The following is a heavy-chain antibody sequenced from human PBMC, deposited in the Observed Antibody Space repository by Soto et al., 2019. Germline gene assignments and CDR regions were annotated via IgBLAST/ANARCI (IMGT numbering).Heavy chain of an antibody. Sequence: QVQLVQSGAEEKKPGASVKVSCKASGYTFTSYAMHWVRQAPGQRLEWMGWINAGNGNTKYSQKFQGRVTITRDTSASTAYMELSSLRSEDTAVYYCARTQALAGMGIDYWGQGTLVTVSS. CDR3: ARTQALAGMGIDY. D-gene: IGHD6-19*01. J-gene: IGHJ4*02. V-gene: IGHV1-3*05. CDR1: GYTFTSYA. CDR2: INAGNGNT.